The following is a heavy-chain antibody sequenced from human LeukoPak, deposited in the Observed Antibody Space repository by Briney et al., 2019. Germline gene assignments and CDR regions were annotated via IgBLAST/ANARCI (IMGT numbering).Heavy chain of an antibody. J-gene: IGHJ4*02. CDR1: GFTFSSYS. D-gene: IGHD3-22*01. CDR3: ARAFYYDSSGPDSDY. CDR2: ITSTSNYM. Sequence: GGSLRLSCAASGFTFSSYSMNWVRQAPGKGLEWVSSITSTSNYMYYADSVKGRFTISRDNAKSSVYLQMNSLRAEDTAVYYCARAFYYDSSGPDSDYWGQGTLVTVSS. V-gene: IGHV3-21*01.